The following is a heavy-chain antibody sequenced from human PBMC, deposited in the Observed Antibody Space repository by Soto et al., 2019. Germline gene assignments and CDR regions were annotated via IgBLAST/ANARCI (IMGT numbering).Heavy chain of an antibody. V-gene: IGHV4-34*01. CDR1: GGSFSGYY. D-gene: IGHD3-9*01. J-gene: IGHJ6*03. CDR3: ARALDLYYYYYYMDV. Sequence: SETLSFTCAVYGGSFSGYYWSWIRQPPGKGLEWIGEINHSGSTNYNPSLKSRVTISVDTSKNQFSLKLSSVTAADTAVYYCARALDLYYYYYYMDVWGKGTTVTVSS. CDR2: INHSGST.